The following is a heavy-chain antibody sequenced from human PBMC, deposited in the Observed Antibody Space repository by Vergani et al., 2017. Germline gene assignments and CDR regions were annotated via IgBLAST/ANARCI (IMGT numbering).Heavy chain of an antibody. CDR2: IYYSGST. D-gene: IGHD3-3*01. Sequence: QVQLQESGPGLVKPSETLSLTCTVSGGSISSYYWSWIRQPPGKGLEWIGYIYYSGSTNYNPSLKSRVTISVDTSKNQFSPKLSSVTAADTAVYYCAREDDFWSGPGYYYMDVWGKGTTVTVSS. V-gene: IGHV4-59*01. J-gene: IGHJ6*03. CDR1: GGSISSYY. CDR3: AREDDFWSGPGYYYMDV.